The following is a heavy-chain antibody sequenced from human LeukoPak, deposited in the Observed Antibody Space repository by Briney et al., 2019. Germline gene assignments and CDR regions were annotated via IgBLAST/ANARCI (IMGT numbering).Heavy chain of an antibody. Sequence: AAVKVSCKVSGDTLTEFAMHWVRQAPGKGLEWMGGFDPEDGETIYAQKFQGRVIMSEDTSTDTAYMELSSLRSEDTAVYYCARAGYCSGGSCLLDYWGQGTLVTVSS. CDR2: FDPEDGET. J-gene: IGHJ4*02. CDR1: GDTLTEFA. CDR3: ARAGYCSGGSCLLDY. V-gene: IGHV1-24*01. D-gene: IGHD2-15*01.